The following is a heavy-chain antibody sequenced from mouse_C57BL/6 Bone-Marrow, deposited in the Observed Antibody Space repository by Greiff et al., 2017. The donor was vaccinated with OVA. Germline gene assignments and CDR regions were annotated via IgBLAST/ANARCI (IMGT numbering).Heavy chain of an antibody. D-gene: IGHD1-1*01. J-gene: IGHJ3*01. CDR1: GFSLTSYG. V-gene: IGHV2-2*01. CDR3: ARLVFTTVVAFAY. Sequence: QVQLKQSGPGLVQPSQSLSITCTVSGFSLTSYGVHWVRQSPGKGLEWLGVIWSGGSTDYNAAFISRLSISKDNSKSQVFFKMNSLQADDTAIYYCARLVFTTVVAFAYWGQGTLVTVSA. CDR2: IWSGGST.